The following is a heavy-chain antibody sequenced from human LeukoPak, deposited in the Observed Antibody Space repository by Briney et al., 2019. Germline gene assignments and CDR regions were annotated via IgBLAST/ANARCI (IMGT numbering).Heavy chain of an antibody. V-gene: IGHV3-21*01. CDR3: ARGPVGRGFYGMDV. CDR1: GFTFSSYS. CDR2: ISSSSSYI. Sequence: GGSLRLSCAASGFTFSSYSMNWVRQAPGKGLEWVSSISSSSSYIYYADSVKGRFTISRDNAKNSLYLQMNSLRAEDTAVYYCARGPVGRGFYGMDVWGQGTTVTVSS. D-gene: IGHD1-26*01. J-gene: IGHJ6*02.